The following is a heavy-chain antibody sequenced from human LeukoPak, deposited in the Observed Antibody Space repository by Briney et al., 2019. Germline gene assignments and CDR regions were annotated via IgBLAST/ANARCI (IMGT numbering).Heavy chain of an antibody. Sequence: SVKVSCKASGGTFSSYTISWVRQAAGQGLEWMGRIIPILGIANYAQKFQGRVTITADKSTSTAYMELSSLRSEDTAVYYCASTADAIVVVPAYWGQGTLVTVSS. V-gene: IGHV1-69*02. CDR1: GGTFSSYT. J-gene: IGHJ4*02. CDR3: ASTADAIVVVPAY. CDR2: IIPILGIA. D-gene: IGHD2-2*01.